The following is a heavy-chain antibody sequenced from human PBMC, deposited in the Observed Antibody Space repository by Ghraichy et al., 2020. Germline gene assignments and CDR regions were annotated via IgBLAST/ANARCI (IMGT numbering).Heavy chain of an antibody. V-gene: IGHV3-23*01. J-gene: IGHJ4*02. D-gene: IGHD7-27*01. CDR1: GFTFSNFA. CDR3: AKDLISGDGDWDIDF. CDR2: IVGNGGDT. Sequence: GGSLRLSCAASGFTFSNFAMNWVRQAPGKGLEWVSGIVGNGGDTYYADSVKGRFTISRDNSKDRLYLQMNSLRAEDTAMYYCAKDLISGDGDWDIDFWGQGTLVTVSS.